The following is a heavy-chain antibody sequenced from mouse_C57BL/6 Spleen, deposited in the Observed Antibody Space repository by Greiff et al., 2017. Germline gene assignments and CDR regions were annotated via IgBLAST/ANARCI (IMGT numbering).Heavy chain of an antibody. CDR2: IWSGGST. D-gene: IGHD2-3*01. V-gene: IGHV2-2*01. CDR1: GFSLTSYG. J-gene: IGHJ1*03. CDR3: ARREDGYWYFDV. Sequence: VKLQQSGPGLVQPSQSLSITCTVSGFSLTSYGVHWVRQSPGKGLEWLGVIWSGGSTDYNAAFISRLSISKDNSKSQVFFKMNSLQADDTAIYYCARREDGYWYFDVWGTGTTVTVSS.